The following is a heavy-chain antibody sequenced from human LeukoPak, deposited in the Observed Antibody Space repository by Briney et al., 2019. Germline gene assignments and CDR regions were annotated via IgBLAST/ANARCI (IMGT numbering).Heavy chain of an antibody. CDR3: ARDGAIDRRHGMDV. D-gene: IGHD4/OR15-4a*01. Sequence: PGGSLRLSCAASGLTFSTYTMSWVRQAPGKGLEWVSGISGSGGSTYYADSVKGRFTISRDNAKNSLYLQMNSLRAEDTAVYYCARDGAIDRRHGMDVWGQGTTVTVSS. V-gene: IGHV3-23*01. CDR2: ISGSGGST. CDR1: GLTFSTYT. J-gene: IGHJ6*02.